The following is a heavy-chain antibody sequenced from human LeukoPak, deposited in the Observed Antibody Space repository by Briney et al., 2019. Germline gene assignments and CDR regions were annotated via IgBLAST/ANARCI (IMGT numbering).Heavy chain of an antibody. CDR2: INTKGET. V-gene: IGHV4-4*09. D-gene: IGHD2-21*01. CDR1: GVSMSAYQ. J-gene: IGHJ4*02. CDR3: ATSNDAKIAPFDH. Sequence: PSETLSLTCTVSGVSMSAYQWSWVRQSPEKGLEWIGCINTKGETSYNPSLKSRVTTSVDTSKSQFSLRLTSVTAADTAVYYCATSNDAKIAPFDHWGQGAPVTVSS.